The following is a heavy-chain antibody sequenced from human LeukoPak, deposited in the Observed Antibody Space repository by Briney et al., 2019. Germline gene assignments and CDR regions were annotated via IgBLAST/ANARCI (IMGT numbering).Heavy chain of an antibody. Sequence: GGSLRLSCAASGFTFSSYGMHWVRQAPGKGLEWVAVIWYDGSNKYYADSVKGRFTISRDNSKNTLYLQMNSLRAEDTAVYYCARGYNYDSSGYSQPFDCWGQGTLVTVSS. V-gene: IGHV3-33*01. CDR2: IWYDGSNK. CDR1: GFTFSSYG. J-gene: IGHJ4*02. CDR3: ARGYNYDSSGYSQPFDC. D-gene: IGHD3-22*01.